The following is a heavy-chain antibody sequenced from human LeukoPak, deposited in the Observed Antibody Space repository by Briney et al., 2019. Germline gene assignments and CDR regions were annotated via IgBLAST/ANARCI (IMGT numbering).Heavy chain of an antibody. V-gene: IGHV4-4*07. Sequence: SETLSLTCSVSGGSTNSYYWSWIRQSGGKGLEWIGRIYSSGSTVYNPSLNSRLTMSIDTSKNQFSLTLKSVTATDTAVYYCARVKASSTSWTFDQSGQGALVTVSS. D-gene: IGHD2-2*01. CDR1: GGSTNSYY. J-gene: IGHJ4*02. CDR2: IYSSGST. CDR3: ARVKASSTSWTFDQ.